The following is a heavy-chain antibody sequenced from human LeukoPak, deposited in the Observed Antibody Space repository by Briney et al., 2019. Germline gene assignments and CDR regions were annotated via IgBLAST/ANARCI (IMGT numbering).Heavy chain of an antibody. V-gene: IGHV3-48*04. CDR1: GFTFSSYS. D-gene: IGHD2/OR15-2a*01. CDR2: ISSSGSTM. J-gene: IGHJ4*02. Sequence: PGGSLRLSCAASGFTFSSYSMNWVRQAPGKGLEWVSYISSSGSTMYYADSVKGRFTISRDNAKNSLYLQMNSLRAEDTAVYYCARAFPLDYWGQGTLVTVSS. CDR3: ARAFPLDY.